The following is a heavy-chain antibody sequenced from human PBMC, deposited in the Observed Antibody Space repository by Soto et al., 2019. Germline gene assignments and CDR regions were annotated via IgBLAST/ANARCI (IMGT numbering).Heavy chain of an antibody. J-gene: IGHJ3*02. CDR1: RFPFNSYA. CDR2: TSGSGGAT. Sequence: EVQLLESGGGLVQPGGSLRLSCAASRFPFNSYAMSWVRQAPGKGLEWVSATSGSGGATYYAGSVKGRFTISRDNSKHTLDMQMNSLRVEDTAIYHCATDLDARDPRAFDIWGQGTMVTVSS. V-gene: IGHV3-23*01. D-gene: IGHD2-21*02. CDR3: ATDLDARDPRAFDI.